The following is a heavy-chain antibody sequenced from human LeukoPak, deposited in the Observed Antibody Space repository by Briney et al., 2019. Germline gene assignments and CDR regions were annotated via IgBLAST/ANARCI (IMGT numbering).Heavy chain of an antibody. CDR3: AKPSSGNYPPTGY. Sequence: PGGSLRLSCAASGFTFSSYDVSWVRQAPGKGLERVSAISGSGDRTHYADSVKGRFTISRDNSKNTLYLQINSLRAEDTAVYYCAKPSSGNYPPTGYWGQGTLVTVSS. CDR1: GFTFSSYD. J-gene: IGHJ4*02. V-gene: IGHV3-23*01. D-gene: IGHD1-26*01. CDR2: ISGSGDRT.